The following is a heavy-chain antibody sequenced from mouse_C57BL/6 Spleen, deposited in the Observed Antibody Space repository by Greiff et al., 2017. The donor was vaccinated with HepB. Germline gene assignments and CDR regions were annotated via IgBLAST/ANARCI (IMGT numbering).Heavy chain of an antibody. CDR3: ARTAHGAMDY. J-gene: IGHJ4*01. D-gene: IGHD3-2*02. Sequence: QVQLQQPGAELVRPGSSVKLSCKASGYTFTSYWMDWVKQRPGQGLEWIGNIYPSDSETHYNQKFKDKATLTVDKSSSTAYMQLSSLTSEDSAVYYCARTAHGAMDYWGQGTSVTVSS. CDR2: IYPSDSET. CDR1: GYTFTSYW. V-gene: IGHV1-61*01.